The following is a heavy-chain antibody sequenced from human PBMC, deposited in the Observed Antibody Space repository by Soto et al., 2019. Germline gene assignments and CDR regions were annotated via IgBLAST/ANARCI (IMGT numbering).Heavy chain of an antibody. CDR3: ARAGPQLLLPYYYYYYMDV. J-gene: IGHJ6*03. Sequence: SETLSLTCAVYGASFSGYYWSWIRQPPGKGLEWIGEINHSGSTNYNPSLKSRVTISVDTSKNQFSLKLSSVTAADTAVYYCARAGPQLLLPYYYYYYMDVWGKGTTVTVSS. CDR2: INHSGST. CDR1: GASFSGYY. V-gene: IGHV4-34*01. D-gene: IGHD2-15*01.